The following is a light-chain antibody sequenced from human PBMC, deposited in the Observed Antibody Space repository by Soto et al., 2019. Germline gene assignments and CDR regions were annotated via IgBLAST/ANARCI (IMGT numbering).Light chain of an antibody. CDR3: AAWDDSLSGL. Sequence: QSVLTQPPSASGTPGQRVTISCSGSSSNIGGNYVYWYQQLPGTAPKLLIHRNNQRPSGVPDRFSGSKSGTSASLAISGLRSEDEADYYCAAWDDSLSGLFGGGTQLTVL. CDR2: RNN. CDR1: SSNIGGNY. J-gene: IGLJ7*01. V-gene: IGLV1-47*01.